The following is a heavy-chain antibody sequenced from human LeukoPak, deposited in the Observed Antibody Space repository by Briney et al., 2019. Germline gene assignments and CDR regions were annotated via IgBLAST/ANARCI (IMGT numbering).Heavy chain of an antibody. D-gene: IGHD3-22*01. CDR1: GFTFSSYV. CDR2: ISVGDRGT. Sequence: GGSLRLSCAASGFTFSSYVMTWVRQAPGKGLEWVSSISVGDRGTDYADSVKGRFTISRDNARNTLYLQMNSLRAEDTALYYCARDYDKDYWGQGTLVTVSS. CDR3: ARDYDKDY. J-gene: IGHJ4*02. V-gene: IGHV3-23*01.